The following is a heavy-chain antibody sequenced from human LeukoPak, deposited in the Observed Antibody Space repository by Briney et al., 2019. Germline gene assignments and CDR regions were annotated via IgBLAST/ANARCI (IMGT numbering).Heavy chain of an antibody. CDR3: ARGLKQLRDY. D-gene: IGHD1-1*01. CDR1: GFTVSSNY. J-gene: IGHJ4*02. Sequence: GGSLRLSCAASGFTVSSNYMSWVRQAPGKGLEWVSVIYSGGTTYYADSVKGRFTFSRDNSKNTLYLQMNNLRAEDTAVYYCARGLKQLRDYWGQGTLVTVSS. V-gene: IGHV3-53*01. CDR2: IYSGGTT.